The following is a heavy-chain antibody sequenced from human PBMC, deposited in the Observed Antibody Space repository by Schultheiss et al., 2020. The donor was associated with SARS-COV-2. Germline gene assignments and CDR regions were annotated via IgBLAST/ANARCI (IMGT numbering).Heavy chain of an antibody. Sequence: SQTLSLTCTVSGGSISSYYWSWIRQPPGKGLEWIGYIYYSGSTNYNPSLKSRVTISVDTSKNQFSLKLSSVTAADTAVYYCARDEMVVVVPYYYYYGMDVWGQGTTVTVSS. D-gene: IGHD2-2*01. J-gene: IGHJ6*02. CDR1: GGSISSYY. CDR2: IYYSGST. CDR3: ARDEMVVVVPYYYYYGMDV. V-gene: IGHV4-59*12.